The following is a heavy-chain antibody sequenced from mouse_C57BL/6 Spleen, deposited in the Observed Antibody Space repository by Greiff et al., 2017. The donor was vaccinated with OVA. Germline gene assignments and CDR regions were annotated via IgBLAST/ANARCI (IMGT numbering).Heavy chain of an antibody. CDR3: TTGGSSPAWCAY. D-gene: IGHD1-1*01. J-gene: IGHJ3*01. V-gene: IGHV14-4*01. CDR1: GFNIKDDY. Sequence: VQLQQSGAELVRPGASVKLSCTASGFNIKDDYMHWVKQRPEQGLEWIGWIDPENGDTEYASKFQGKATITADTSSNTAYLQLSSLTSEDTAVYYCTTGGSSPAWCAYWGQGTLVTVSA. CDR2: IDPENGDT.